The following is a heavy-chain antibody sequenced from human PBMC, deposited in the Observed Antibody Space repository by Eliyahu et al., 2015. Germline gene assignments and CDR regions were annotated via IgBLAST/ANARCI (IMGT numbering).Heavy chain of an antibody. Sequence: QVQLQQWGXGLLKPSETLSLTCAVYGGSFSGYXWXWIRQPPGKGXEWIGEINHSGSTNYNPSLKSRVTISVDTSKNQFSLKLSSVTAADTAVYYCARTHVDGDYDYWGQGTLVTVSS. D-gene: IGHD4-17*01. CDR2: INHSGST. J-gene: IGHJ4*02. CDR1: GGSFSGYX. V-gene: IGHV4-34*01. CDR3: ARTHVDGDYDY.